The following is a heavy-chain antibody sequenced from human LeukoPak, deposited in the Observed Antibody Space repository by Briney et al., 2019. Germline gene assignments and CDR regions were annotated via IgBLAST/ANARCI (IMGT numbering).Heavy chain of an antibody. CDR2: ISYDGSNK. V-gene: IGHV3-30-3*01. CDR3: ARWGSGSYSITAFDY. J-gene: IGHJ4*02. CDR1: GFTFSSYA. D-gene: IGHD1-26*01. Sequence: PGGSLRLSCAASGFTFSSYAMHWVRQAPGKGLEWVAVISYDGSNKYYADSAKGRFTISRDNSKNTLYLQMNSLRAEDTAVYYCARWGSGSYSITAFDYWGQGTLVTVSS.